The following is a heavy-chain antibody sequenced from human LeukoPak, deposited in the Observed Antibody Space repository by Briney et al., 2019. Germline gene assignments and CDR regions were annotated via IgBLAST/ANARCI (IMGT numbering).Heavy chain of an antibody. CDR1: GYTFTSYD. CDR2: MNPNSGNT. CDR3: ARGGGSSWYGDYYYYYMDV. Sequence: ASVKVSCKASGYTFTSYDINWVRQATGQGLEWMGWMNPNSGNTGYAQKFQGRVTMTRNTSISTAYMELSSLRSEDTAVYYCARGGGSSWYGDYYYYYMDVWGKGTTVTVSS. D-gene: IGHD6-13*01. V-gene: IGHV1-8*01. J-gene: IGHJ6*03.